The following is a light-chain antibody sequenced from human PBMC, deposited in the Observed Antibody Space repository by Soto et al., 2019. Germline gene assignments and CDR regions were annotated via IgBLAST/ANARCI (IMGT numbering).Light chain of an antibody. CDR1: SSNIESNF. CDR3: TVWDDSLRGRL. J-gene: IGLJ2*01. CDR2: RNN. Sequence: QSVLTQPPSASGTPGQRVTISCSGSSSNIESNFVYWYQQFPGTAPRLLIYRNNHRPSGVPDRFSGSKSGTSASLAISALRSEDEADYYCTVWDDSLRGRLFGGGTKLTVL. V-gene: IGLV1-47*01.